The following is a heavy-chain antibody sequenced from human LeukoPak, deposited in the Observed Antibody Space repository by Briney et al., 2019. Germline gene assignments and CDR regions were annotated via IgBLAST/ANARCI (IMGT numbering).Heavy chain of an antibody. V-gene: IGHV3-74*01. D-gene: IGHD3-10*01. CDR2: INTDGSVT. CDR3: LRGSLDY. Sequence: PGGSLSLSCAASGFTFSNYGMHWVRQAPGKGLVWVSRINTDGSVTTYADSVKGRFTSSRDNAKNILYLEMNSLRAEDTAVYYCLRGSLDYWGQGTLVTVSS. J-gene: IGHJ4*02. CDR1: GFTFSNYG.